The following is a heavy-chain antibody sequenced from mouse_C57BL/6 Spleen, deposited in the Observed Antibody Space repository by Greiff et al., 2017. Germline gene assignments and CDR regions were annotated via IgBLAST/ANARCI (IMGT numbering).Heavy chain of an antibody. J-gene: IGHJ4*01. V-gene: IGHV5-17*01. CDR3: ARDDYDDYYAMDY. D-gene: IGHD2-4*01. Sequence: EVQRVESGGGLVKPGGSLKLSCAASGFTFSDYGMHWVRQAPETGLEWVAYISSGSSTIYYADTVKGRFTISRDNAKNTLFLQMTSLRSEDTAMYYCARDDYDDYYAMDYWGQGTSVTVSS. CDR2: ISSGSSTI. CDR1: GFTFSDYG.